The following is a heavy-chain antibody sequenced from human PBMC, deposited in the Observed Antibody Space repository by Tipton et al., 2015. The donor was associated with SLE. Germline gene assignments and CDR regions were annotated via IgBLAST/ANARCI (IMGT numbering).Heavy chain of an antibody. V-gene: IGHV3-73*01. Sequence: SLRLSCAASGFTFSGSAMHWVRQASGKGLEWVGRIRSKANSYATAYAASVKGRFTISRDDSKNTAYLQMNSLKTEDTAVYYCYGTVLRFLEPQKTRWSGMDVWGQGTTVTVSS. CDR2: IRSKANSYAT. CDR3: YGTVLRFLEPQKTRWSGMDV. CDR1: GFTFSGSA. J-gene: IGHJ6*02. D-gene: IGHD3-3*01.